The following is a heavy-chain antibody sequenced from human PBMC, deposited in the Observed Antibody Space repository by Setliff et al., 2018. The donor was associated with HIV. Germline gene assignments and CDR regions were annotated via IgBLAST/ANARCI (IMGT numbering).Heavy chain of an antibody. CDR1: GASINSGYDY. J-gene: IGHJ4*02. CDR2: IYNSAST. V-gene: IGHV4-39*02. Sequence: SETLSLTCTVSGASINSGYDYWVWIRQPPGKGLQWIGSIYNSASTYYSPSLKRRAIMSVDTSKNRFSLRLSSVSAADTAVYYCARTSYNFWGGPDSWGQGTLVTVSS. CDR3: ARTSYNFWGGPDS. D-gene: IGHD3-3*01.